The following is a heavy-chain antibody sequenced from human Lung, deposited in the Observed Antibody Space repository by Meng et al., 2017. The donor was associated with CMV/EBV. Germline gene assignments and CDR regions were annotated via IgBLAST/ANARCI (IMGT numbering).Heavy chain of an antibody. J-gene: IGHJ6*02. CDR3: ARVGPARPGGVYYYYGMDV. Sequence: ESLKISCAASGFTFSNAWMSWVRQAPGKGLEWVSGINWNGGSTGYADSVKGRFTISRDNAKNSLYLQMNSRRAEDTALYYCARVGPARPGGVYYYYGMDVWGQGTXVTVSS. V-gene: IGHV3-20*04. CDR2: INWNGGST. CDR1: GFTFSNAW. D-gene: IGHD2-2*01.